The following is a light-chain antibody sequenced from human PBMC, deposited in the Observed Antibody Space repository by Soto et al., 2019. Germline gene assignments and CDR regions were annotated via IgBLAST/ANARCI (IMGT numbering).Light chain of an antibody. J-gene: IGLJ3*02. Sequence: QSALSQPASVSGSPGQSITISCTGTSNDVGYYNYVSWYQQHPGQAPKLMISDVTTRPSGVSDRFSGSKSGNTASLTISRLQAEYEAHYYCSSYTTAYTQVFGGGTKLTVL. CDR3: SSYTTAYTQV. CDR1: SNDVGYYNY. V-gene: IGLV2-14*03. CDR2: DVT.